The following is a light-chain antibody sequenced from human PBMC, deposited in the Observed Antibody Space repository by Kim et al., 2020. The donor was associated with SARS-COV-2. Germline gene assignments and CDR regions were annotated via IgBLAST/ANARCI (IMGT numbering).Light chain of an antibody. J-gene: IGLJ3*02. CDR3: GTWDSSLSAEV. V-gene: IGLV1-51*01. CDR2: DNN. Sequence: GQKSTISCSGSSANIGNNYVSWYQQLPGTAPKLLIYDNNKRPSGIPDRFSGSKSGTSATLGITGLQTGDEADYYCGTWDSSLSAEVFGGGTQLTVL. CDR1: SANIGNNY.